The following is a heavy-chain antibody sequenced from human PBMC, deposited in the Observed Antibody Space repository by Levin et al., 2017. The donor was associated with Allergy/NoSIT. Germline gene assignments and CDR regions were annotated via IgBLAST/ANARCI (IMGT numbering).Heavy chain of an antibody. Sequence: SQTLSLTCTVSGGSISSGSYYWGWVRQPAGKGLEWIGRIHTSGNTNYNPSLKSRVTISVDTAKNQFSLKLNSVTAADTAVYYCARARSSISNGGGFDYWGQGTLVTVSS. CDR3: ARARSSISNGGGFDY. CDR1: GGSISSGSYY. V-gene: IGHV4-61*02. D-gene: IGHD6-13*01. J-gene: IGHJ4*02. CDR2: IHTSGNT.